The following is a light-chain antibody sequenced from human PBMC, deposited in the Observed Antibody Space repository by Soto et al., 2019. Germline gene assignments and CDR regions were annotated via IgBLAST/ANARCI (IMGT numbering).Light chain of an antibody. Sequence: QSVLTQPPSVSGAPGQRVTISCTGSSSNIGAGYDVHWYQQLPGTAPKLLIYGDSNRPSGVPDRFSGSKSGTSASLAITGLQAEDEADYYSQSYDYSLSGSVFGTGTQLTVL. CDR2: GDS. V-gene: IGLV1-40*01. CDR1: SSNIGAGYD. CDR3: QSYDYSLSGSV. J-gene: IGLJ1*01.